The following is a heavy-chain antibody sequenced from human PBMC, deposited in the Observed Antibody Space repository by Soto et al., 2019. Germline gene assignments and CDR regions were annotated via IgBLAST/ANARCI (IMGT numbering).Heavy chain of an antibody. Sequence: QLHLQESGSGLVKPSQTLSLTCAVSGGSISSGGYSWSWIRQPPGKGLNYIGYIDHSGSTYYNPSLSRRVTISAARSKNEFSLKMSFVAAADTAVDSCASVRSGWGVDSWGQGTLATVSS. CDR3: ASVRSGWGVDS. J-gene: IGHJ5*01. V-gene: IGHV4-30-2*01. CDR1: GGSISSGGYS. D-gene: IGHD6-19*01. CDR2: IDHSGST.